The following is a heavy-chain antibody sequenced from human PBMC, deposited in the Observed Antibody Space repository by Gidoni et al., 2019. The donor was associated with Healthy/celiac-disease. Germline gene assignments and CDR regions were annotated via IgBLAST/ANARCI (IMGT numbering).Heavy chain of an antibody. J-gene: IGHJ4*02. CDR2: INHSGST. V-gene: IGHV4-34*01. Sequence: QVQLQQWGAGLLKPSETLSLTCAVYGGSFSGYYWSWIRQPPGKGLEWIGEINHSGSTNYNPSLKSRVTISVDTSKNQFSLKLSSVTAADTAVYYCARDDFWSGYYGYWGQGTLVTVSS. CDR1: GGSFSGYY. CDR3: ARDDFWSGYYGY. D-gene: IGHD3-3*01.